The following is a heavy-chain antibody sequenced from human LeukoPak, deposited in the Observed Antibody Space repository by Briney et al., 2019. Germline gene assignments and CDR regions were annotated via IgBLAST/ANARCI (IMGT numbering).Heavy chain of an antibody. CDR3: ARMGGAGLLIYYYYYMDV. Sequence: ASVKVSCKASGYTFTSYGISWVRQAPGQGLEWMGWISAYNGNTNYAQKLQGRVTMTTATSTSTAYMELRSLRSDDTAVYYCARMGGAGLLIYYYYYMDVWGKGTTVIISS. J-gene: IGHJ6*03. V-gene: IGHV1-18*01. CDR1: GYTFTSYG. D-gene: IGHD3-22*01. CDR2: ISAYNGNT.